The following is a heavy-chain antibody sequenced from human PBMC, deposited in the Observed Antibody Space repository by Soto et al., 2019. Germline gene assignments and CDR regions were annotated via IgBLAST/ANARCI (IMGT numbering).Heavy chain of an antibody. D-gene: IGHD3-10*01. CDR1: GYTFTSYG. Sequence: ASVKVSCKASGYTFTSYGISWVRQAPGQGLEWMGWISAYNGNTNYAQKLQGRVTMTTDTSTSTAYMELRSLRSDDTAVYYCARDSMVRGVINYYYYGMDVWGQGTTVTVSS. CDR2: ISAYNGNT. V-gene: IGHV1-18*01. CDR3: ARDSMVRGVINYYYYGMDV. J-gene: IGHJ6*02.